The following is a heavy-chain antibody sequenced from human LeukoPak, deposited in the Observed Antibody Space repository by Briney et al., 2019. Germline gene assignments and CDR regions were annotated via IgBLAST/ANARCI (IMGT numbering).Heavy chain of an antibody. D-gene: IGHD6-13*01. J-gene: IGHJ4*02. Sequence: ASVKFSCKASGYTFTSYYMHWVRHAPGQGLEWMGIINPSGGSTCYAQKFQGRVTMTRDTSTSTVYMELSSLRSEDTAVYYCARERPNSNSRLDYWGQGPLVTVSS. CDR3: ARERPNSNSRLDY. V-gene: IGHV1-46*01. CDR2: INPSGGST. CDR1: GYTFTSYY.